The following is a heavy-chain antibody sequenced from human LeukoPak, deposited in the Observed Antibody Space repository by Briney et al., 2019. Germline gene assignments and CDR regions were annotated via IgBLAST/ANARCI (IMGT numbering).Heavy chain of an antibody. J-gene: IGHJ5*02. CDR2: IYYSGST. V-gene: IGHV4-59*01. D-gene: IGHD2-2*01. CDR1: GGSISSYY. Sequence: SETLSLTCTVSGGSISSYYWSWIRQPPGKGLEWIGYIYYSGSTNYNPSLKSRVTISVDTSKNQFSLKLSSVTAADTAVYYCARDPLLGEYPGPWGQGTLVTVSS. CDR3: ARDPLLGEYPGP.